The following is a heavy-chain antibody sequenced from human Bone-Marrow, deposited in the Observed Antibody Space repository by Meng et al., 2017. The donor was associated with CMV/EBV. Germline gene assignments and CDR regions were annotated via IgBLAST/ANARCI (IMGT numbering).Heavy chain of an antibody. CDR1: GFTFSSYW. D-gene: IGHD6-13*01. J-gene: IGHJ6*02. Sequence: GGSLRLSCAASGFTFSSYWMSWVRQAPGKGLEWVANIKQDGSEKYYVDSVKGRFTISRDNAKNSLYLQMNSLRAEDTAVYYCARVVVAAAGTSTPGYYYYGMDVWGQGTTVTVSS. V-gene: IGHV3-7*03. CDR3: ARVVVAAAGTSTPGYYYYGMDV. CDR2: IKQDGSEK.